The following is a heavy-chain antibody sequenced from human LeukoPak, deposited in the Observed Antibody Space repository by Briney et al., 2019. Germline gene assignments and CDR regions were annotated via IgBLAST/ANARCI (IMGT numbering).Heavy chain of an antibody. CDR3: AKMHVGGFCSSTSCYGYFEY. CDR2: ISGSGGSP. D-gene: IGHD2-2*01. Sequence: GGSLRLSCAASGFTFSSYAMSWVRQPPRQGLEWVSAISGSGGSPYYADSVKGRFTISRDNFKNTLYLQMNSMRVEDTAVYYCAKMHVGGFCSSTSCYGYFEYWGQGTLVTVSS. J-gene: IGHJ4*02. V-gene: IGHV3-23*01. CDR1: GFTFSSYA.